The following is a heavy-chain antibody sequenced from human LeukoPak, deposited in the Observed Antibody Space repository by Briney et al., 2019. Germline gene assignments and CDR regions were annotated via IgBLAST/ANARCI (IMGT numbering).Heavy chain of an antibody. D-gene: IGHD2-2*01. J-gene: IGHJ6*02. CDR3: ARDVLYCSSTSCSHGMDV. Sequence: SETLTLTCTVSGGSISSYYWSWIRQPAGKGLEWIGRIYTSGSTNYNPSLKSRVTMSVDTSKNQFSLKLSSVTAADTAVYYCARDVLYCSSTSCSHGMDVWGQGTTVTVSS. CDR2: IYTSGST. V-gene: IGHV4-4*07. CDR1: GGSISSYY.